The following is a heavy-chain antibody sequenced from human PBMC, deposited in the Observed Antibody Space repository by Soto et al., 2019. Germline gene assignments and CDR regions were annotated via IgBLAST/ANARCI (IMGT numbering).Heavy chain of an antibody. CDR3: ARVAIASGGVIAVTYALDV. V-gene: IGHV3-48*02. CDR2: ITSSGSTT. Sequence: EVKMVESGGGLVQPGGSLSLSCEVSGFTLNTYSMNWVRQAPGKGLEWVSFITSSGSTTYYADSVKGRFTVSRDNVKNSLFLRMNSLRDEDTAVYYCARVAIASGGVIAVTYALDVWGQGTTVTVSS. CDR1: GFTLNTYS. J-gene: IGHJ6*02. D-gene: IGHD3-16*02.